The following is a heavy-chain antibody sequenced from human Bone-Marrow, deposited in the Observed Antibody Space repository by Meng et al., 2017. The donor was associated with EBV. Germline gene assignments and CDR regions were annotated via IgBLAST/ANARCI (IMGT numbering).Heavy chain of an antibody. V-gene: IGHV1-69*01. D-gene: IGHD2-15*01. CDR2: LIPVVDAP. CDR3: ASESGRGFTPDY. CDR1: GGTLSTDA. Sequence: QVKLVESGAGVKKRGSSGKVSCKTSGGTLSTDAVSWVRQAPGQGLEWMGGLIPVVDAPHYARKFQDRVSIFADESTSAHYMELSSLRSDDTAVYYCASESGRGFTPDYWGQGTLVTVSS. J-gene: IGHJ4*02.